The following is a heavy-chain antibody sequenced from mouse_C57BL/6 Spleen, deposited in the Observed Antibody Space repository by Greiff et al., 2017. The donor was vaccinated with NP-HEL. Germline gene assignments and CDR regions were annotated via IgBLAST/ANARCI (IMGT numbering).Heavy chain of an antibody. Sequence: VQLQQSGAKLVRPGASVKLSCTASGFNIKDDYMHWVKQRPEQGLEWIGWIDPENGDTEYASKFQGKATLTADTSSNTAYLQLSSLTSEDTAVYYGTGGYYGSSSYYYAMDYWGQGTSVTVSS. V-gene: IGHV14-4*01. CDR1: GFNIKDDY. CDR2: IDPENGDT. CDR3: TGGYYGSSSYYYAMDY. D-gene: IGHD1-1*01. J-gene: IGHJ4*01.